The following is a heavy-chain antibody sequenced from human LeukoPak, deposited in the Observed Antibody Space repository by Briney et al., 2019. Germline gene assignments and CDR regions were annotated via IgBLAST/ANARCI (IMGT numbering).Heavy chain of an antibody. D-gene: IGHD3-10*01. Sequence: SETLSLTCTVSGGSISSGSYCWSWIRQPAGKGLEWIGHIYTSGNTNYNPSLKSRVTISVDTSKNQFSLKLSSVTAADTAVYYCARALEGVQGRPNWFDPWGQGTLVTVSS. V-gene: IGHV4-61*09. J-gene: IGHJ5*02. CDR3: ARALEGVQGRPNWFDP. CDR1: GGSISSGSYC. CDR2: IYTSGNT.